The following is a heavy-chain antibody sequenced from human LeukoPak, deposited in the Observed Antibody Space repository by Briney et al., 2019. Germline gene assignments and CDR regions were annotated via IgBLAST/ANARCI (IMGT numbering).Heavy chain of an antibody. CDR2: IIPIFGTA. CDR1: GGTFSSYA. CDR3: ARGEVRGVIAYNWFDP. D-gene: IGHD3-10*01. J-gene: IGHJ5*02. Sequence: SVNVSCKASGGTFSSYAISWVRQAPGQGLEWMGGIIPIFGTANYAQKFQGRVTITADESTSTAYMELSSLRSEDTAVYYCARGEVRGVIAYNWFDPWGQGTLVTVSS. V-gene: IGHV1-69*01.